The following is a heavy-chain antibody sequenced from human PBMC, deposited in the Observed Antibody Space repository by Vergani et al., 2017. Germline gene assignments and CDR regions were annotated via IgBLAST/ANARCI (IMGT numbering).Heavy chain of an antibody. CDR3: ARMGDRVYGRTYSGWFDP. CDR1: GGTFSSYA. Sequence: QVQLVQSGAEVKKPGSSVKVSCKASGGTFSSYAISWVRQAPGQGLEWMGGIIPIFGTANYAQKFQGRVTITADESTSTAYMELSSLRSEDTAVYYCARMGDRVYGRTYSGWFDPWGQGTLVTVSS. J-gene: IGHJ5*02. CDR2: IIPIFGTA. V-gene: IGHV1-69*01. D-gene: IGHD6-13*01.